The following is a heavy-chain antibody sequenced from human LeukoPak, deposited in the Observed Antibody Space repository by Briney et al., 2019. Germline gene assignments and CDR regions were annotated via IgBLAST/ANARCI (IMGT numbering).Heavy chain of an antibody. J-gene: IGHJ4*02. D-gene: IGHD6-19*01. CDR1: GFPGSCHF. Sequence: GGSLRLSWAAPGFPGSCHFNGRGRQASGEGVGWGSVIYSGGSTYYADSVKGRFTISRDNSKNTLYLQMNSLRAEDTAVYYCARSRQWLVLFDYWGQGTLVTVSS. CDR2: IYSGGST. V-gene: IGHV3-53*05. CDR3: ARSRQWLVLFDY.